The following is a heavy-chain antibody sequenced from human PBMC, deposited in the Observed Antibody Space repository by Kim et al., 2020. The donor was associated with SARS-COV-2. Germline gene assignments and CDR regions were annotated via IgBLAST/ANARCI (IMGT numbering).Heavy chain of an antibody. D-gene: IGHD6-13*01. CDR2: ISSSGSTI. CDR3: ATSPRGQQLVRFGMDV. CDR1: GFTFSDYY. J-gene: IGHJ6*02. V-gene: IGHV3-11*04. Sequence: GGSLRLSCAASGFTFSDYYMSWIRQAPGKGLEWVSYISSSGSTIYYADSVKGRFTISRDNAKNSLYLQMNSLRAEDTAVYYCATSPRGQQLVRFGMDVWGQGTTVTVSS.